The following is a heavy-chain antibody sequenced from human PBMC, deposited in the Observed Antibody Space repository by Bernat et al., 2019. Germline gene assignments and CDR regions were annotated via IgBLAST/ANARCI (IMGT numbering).Heavy chain of an antibody. CDR3: ARDLGDSEPALYY. D-gene: IGHD5-12*01. V-gene: IGHV3-33*01. Sequence: QVQLVESGGGVVQPGRSLRLSCAASGFTFSIFDMHWVRQAPGKGLEWVALIWYDGSNEYYGDSVKGRFTIYRDNSKNTLYLQMNSLRAEDTAAYYCARDLGDSEPALYYWGQGTLVTVSS. J-gene: IGHJ4*02. CDR1: GFTFSIFD. CDR2: IWYDGSNE.